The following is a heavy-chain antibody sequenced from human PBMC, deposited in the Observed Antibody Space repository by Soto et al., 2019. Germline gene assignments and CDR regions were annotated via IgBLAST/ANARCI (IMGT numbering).Heavy chain of an antibody. Sequence: GGSLRLSCSASGFTFSSYAMHWLRQAPGKGLEYVSSISTNGGSTHYADSVKGRFTISRDNSKNTQYLQMSSLRADDTAVYYCVKGEYYYDSSGYYPLDSWGQGT. J-gene: IGHJ4*02. CDR2: ISTNGGST. V-gene: IGHV3-64D*06. CDR1: GFTFSSYA. D-gene: IGHD3-22*01. CDR3: VKGEYYYDSSGYYPLDS.